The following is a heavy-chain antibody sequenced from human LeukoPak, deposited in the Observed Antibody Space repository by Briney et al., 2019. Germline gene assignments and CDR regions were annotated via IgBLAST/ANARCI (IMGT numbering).Heavy chain of an antibody. CDR3: ARPHMVRGGIHWFDP. D-gene: IGHD3-10*01. CDR2: IYYSGST. CDR1: GGSISSSSYY. J-gene: IGHJ5*02. V-gene: IGHV4-39*01. Sequence: SETLSLTCTVSGGSISSSSYYWGWIRQPPGKGLEWIGSIYYSGSTYYNPSLKSRVTISVDTPKNQFSLKLSSVTAADTAVYYCARPHMVRGGIHWFDPWGQGTLVTVSS.